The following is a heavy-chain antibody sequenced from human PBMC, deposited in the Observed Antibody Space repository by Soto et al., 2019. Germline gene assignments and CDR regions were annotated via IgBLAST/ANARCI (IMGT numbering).Heavy chain of an antibody. D-gene: IGHD5-18*01. CDR3: AGDRGADTDMGPWFFAL. Sequence: PSETLSLTCAVSGGSISTGGSSWSWIRQPPGKGLEWIGYIYHSGSTYYNPSLKSRVTISIDKSKNQFSLKLSSVTAADTAVYYCAGDRGADTDMGPWFFALRGRGTLVTVSS. J-gene: IGHJ2*01. CDR2: IYHSGST. V-gene: IGHV4-30-2*01. CDR1: GGSISTGGSS.